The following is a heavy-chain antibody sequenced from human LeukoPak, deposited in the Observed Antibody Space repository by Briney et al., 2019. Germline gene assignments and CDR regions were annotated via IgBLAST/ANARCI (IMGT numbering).Heavy chain of an antibody. CDR1: GFTLSSYS. V-gene: IGHV3-21*01. CDR3: ARDQTRYCSGGSCPDAFDI. D-gene: IGHD2-15*01. CDR2: ISSSSSYI. J-gene: IGHJ3*02. Sequence: GGSLRLSCAASGFTLSSYSMNWVRQAPGKGLEWVSSISSSSSYIYYADSVKGRFTISRDNAKNSLYLQMNSLRAEDTAVYYCARDQTRYCSGGSCPDAFDIWGQGTMVTVSS.